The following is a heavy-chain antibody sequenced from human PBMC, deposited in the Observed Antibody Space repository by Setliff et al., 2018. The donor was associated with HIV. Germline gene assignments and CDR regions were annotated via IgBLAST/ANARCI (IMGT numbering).Heavy chain of an antibody. D-gene: IGHD6-6*01. CDR1: GGTVTSYA. CDR3: ARGMGVTGRLSF. J-gene: IGHJ4*02. CDR2: IIPIFGTA. V-gene: IGHV1-69*13. Sequence: SVKVSCKASGGTVTSYAINWVRQAPGQGLGWMGGIIPIFGTANYAQKFQGRVTITADESTSAAYMELSSLRSDDTAVYYCARGMGVTGRLSFWGQGTLVTVSS.